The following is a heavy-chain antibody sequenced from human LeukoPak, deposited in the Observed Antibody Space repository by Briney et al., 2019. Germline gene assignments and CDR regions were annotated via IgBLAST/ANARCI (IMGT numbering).Heavy chain of an antibody. V-gene: IGHV4-59*08. Sequence: PSETLSLTRTVSGGSISTYYWSWVRQAPGKGLEWIGYVYYRGTTNYNPSLKSRVTISVDTSKNQFSLKLTSVTAADTAVYYCVRSPDSSGYYYYFDYWGQGTLVTVSS. CDR1: GGSISTYY. CDR2: VYYRGTT. D-gene: IGHD3-22*01. J-gene: IGHJ4*02. CDR3: VRSPDSSGYYYYFDY.